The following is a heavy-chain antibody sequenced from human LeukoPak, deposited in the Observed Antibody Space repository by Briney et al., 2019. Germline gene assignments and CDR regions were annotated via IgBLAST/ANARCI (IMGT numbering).Heavy chain of an antibody. CDR1: GYTFTSYG. V-gene: IGHV1-18*01. J-gene: IGHJ4*02. CDR2: ISAYTGNT. D-gene: IGHD6-19*01. CDR3: TASTAVAGTGMGLYFED. Sequence: GASVKVSCKASGYTFTSYGISWVRQAPGQGLEWMGWISAYTGNTNYAQKLQGRVTMTTDTSTSIAYMELRSLRSDDTAVYYCTASTAVAGTGMGLYFEDWGQGTLVTVSS.